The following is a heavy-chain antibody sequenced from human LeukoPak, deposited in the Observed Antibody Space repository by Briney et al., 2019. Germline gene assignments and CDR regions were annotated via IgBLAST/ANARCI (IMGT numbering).Heavy chain of an antibody. J-gene: IGHJ4*02. V-gene: IGHV1-46*01. CDR1: GYTFTDYF. Sequence: ASVKVSCKASGYTFTDYFIHWVRQAPGQGLEWMGMIYPRDGSTSYAQKFQGRVTVTRDTSTSTVHMELSGLRSEDTAVYYCARDQEGFDYWGQGTLVTVSS. CDR3: ARDQEGFDY. CDR2: IYPRDGST.